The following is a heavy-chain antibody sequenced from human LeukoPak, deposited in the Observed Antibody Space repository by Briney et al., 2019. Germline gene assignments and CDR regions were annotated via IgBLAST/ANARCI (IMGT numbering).Heavy chain of an antibody. V-gene: IGHV3-23*01. J-gene: IGHJ4*02. D-gene: IGHD3-22*01. CDR1: GFIFSTYA. CDR3: AKSAMIVVVITTALDY. CDR2: ISGSGGST. Sequence: GGFVRLSCAASGFIFSTYAMSWVRQAPGKGLEWVSAISGSGGSTYYADSVKGRFTISRDNSKNTLYLQMNSLRAEDTAVYYCAKSAMIVVVITTALDYWGQGTLVTVSS.